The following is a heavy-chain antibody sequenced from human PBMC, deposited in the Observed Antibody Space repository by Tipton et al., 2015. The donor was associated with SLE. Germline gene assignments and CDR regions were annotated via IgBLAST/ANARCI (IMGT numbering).Heavy chain of an antibody. J-gene: IGHJ4*02. CDR1: GFTLSRHW. Sequence: SLRLSCAASGFTLSRHWMHWVRQAPGKGLVWVSRTNRDGSSRTYADSVKGRFTISRDNAKNSLYLQMNSLRAEDTAVYYCATVAAAGTYNFDCWGQGTLVTVSS. CDR3: ATVAAAGTYNFDC. V-gene: IGHV3-74*01. D-gene: IGHD6-13*01. CDR2: TNRDGSSR.